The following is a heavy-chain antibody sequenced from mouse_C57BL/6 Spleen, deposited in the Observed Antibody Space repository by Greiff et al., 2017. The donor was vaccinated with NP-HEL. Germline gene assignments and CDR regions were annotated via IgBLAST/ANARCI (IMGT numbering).Heavy chain of an antibody. CDR2: IDPSDGDT. V-gene: IGHV1-52*01. J-gene: IGHJ2*01. CDR3: ARRGKGSCYFDY. CDR1: GYTFTSYW. Sequence: QVQLKQSGAELVRPGSSVTLSCKASGYTFTSYWIHWVKQRPIQGLEWIGNIDPSDGDTHYNPKFKDKATFTVDTSSNPAYMQLSSLTSEDSAVYYCARRGKGSCYFDYWGQGTTLTVSS.